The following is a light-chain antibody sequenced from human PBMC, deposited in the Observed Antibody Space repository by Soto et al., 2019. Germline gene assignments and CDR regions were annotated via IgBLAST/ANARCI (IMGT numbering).Light chain of an antibody. CDR3: SSYTSSSSYV. J-gene: IGLJ1*01. CDR1: RRDVGGYNY. V-gene: IGLV2-14*01. CDR2: DVS. Sequence: SVLTQPAPLSGSPGPSITLSCTGTRRDVGGYNYVCWYQQHPGKAPKLVISDVSNRPSGVSDRFSGSKSGNTASLSISGLQAEDEADYYCSSYTSSSSYVFGTGTKVTVL.